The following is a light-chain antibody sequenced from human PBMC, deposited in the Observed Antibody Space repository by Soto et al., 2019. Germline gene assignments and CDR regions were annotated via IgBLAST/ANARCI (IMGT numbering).Light chain of an antibody. CDR1: QSVRSNY. CDR2: GAS. Sequence: EIVLTQSPGTLSLSPGERATLSCRASQSVRSNYLAWYQQKPGQAPSLLIYGASTRATGIPDKFSGSGSGNDFTLTITRLEPEYFAVYYCQQYGISPGTFGQGTKLEIK. J-gene: IGKJ2*01. CDR3: QQYGISPGT. V-gene: IGKV3-20*01.